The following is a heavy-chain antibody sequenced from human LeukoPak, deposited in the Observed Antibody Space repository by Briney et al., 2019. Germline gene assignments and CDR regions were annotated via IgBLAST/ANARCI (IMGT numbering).Heavy chain of an antibody. Sequence: PGGSLRLSCAASGFTFSSYNMNWVRQAPGKGLEWVSSITSSSSYIYYADSVKGRFTISRDNAKNSLYLQMDSLRVEDTAEYYCARDPYSGNYGAYYYYYYMDVWGKGTTVTVSS. CDR3: ARDPYSGNYGAYYYYYYMDV. CDR2: ITSSSSYI. J-gene: IGHJ6*03. CDR1: GFTFSSYN. V-gene: IGHV3-21*06. D-gene: IGHD1-26*01.